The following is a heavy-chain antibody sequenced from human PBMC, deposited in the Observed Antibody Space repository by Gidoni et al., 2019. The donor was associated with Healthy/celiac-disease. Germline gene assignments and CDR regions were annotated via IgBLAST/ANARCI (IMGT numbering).Heavy chain of an antibody. D-gene: IGHD5-18*01. CDR3: ARGDTGYYYYYMDV. Sequence: QVQLQESGPGLVKPSETLSLTCTVSGGSISSYYWSWIRQPPGKGLEWIGYIYYSVSTKYNPSLKSRVTISVDTSKNQFSLKLSSVTAADTAVYYCARGDTGYYYYYMDVWGKGTTVTVSS. J-gene: IGHJ6*03. CDR1: GGSISSYY. CDR2: IYYSVST. V-gene: IGHV4-59*01.